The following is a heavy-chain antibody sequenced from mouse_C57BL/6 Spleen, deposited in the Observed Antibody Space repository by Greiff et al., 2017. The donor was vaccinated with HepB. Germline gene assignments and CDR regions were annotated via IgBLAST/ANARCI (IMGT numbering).Heavy chain of an antibody. Sequence: VQLQQPGAELVKPGASVKLSCKASGYTFTSYWMHWVKQRPGQGLEWIGMIHPNSGSTNYNEKFKSKATLTVDKSSSTAYMQLSSLTSEDSAVYYCARLYGSSYLYYFDYWGQGTTLTVSS. CDR2: IHPNSGST. V-gene: IGHV1-64*01. J-gene: IGHJ2*01. CDR1: GYTFTSYW. CDR3: ARLYGSSYLYYFDY. D-gene: IGHD1-1*01.